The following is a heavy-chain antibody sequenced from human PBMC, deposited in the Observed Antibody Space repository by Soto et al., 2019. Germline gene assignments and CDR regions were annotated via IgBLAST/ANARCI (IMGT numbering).Heavy chain of an antibody. CDR3: ARDSRPHSIAVAGTSDY. J-gene: IGHJ4*02. Sequence: ASVKVSCKAPGYTFTSYYMHWVRQAPGQGLEWMGIINPSGGSTSYAQKFQGRVTMTRDTSTSTVYMELSSLRSEDTAVYYCARDSRPHSIAVAGTSDYWGQGALVTVSS. CDR1: GYTFTSYY. D-gene: IGHD6-19*01. CDR2: INPSGGST. V-gene: IGHV1-46*01.